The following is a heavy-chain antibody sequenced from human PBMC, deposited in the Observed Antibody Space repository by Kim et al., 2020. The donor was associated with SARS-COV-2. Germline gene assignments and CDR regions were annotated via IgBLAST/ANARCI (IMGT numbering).Heavy chain of an antibody. Sequence: GGSLRLSCAASGFTFSSYSMNWVRQAPGKGLEWVSYISSSSSYIYYADSVKGRFTISRDNAKNSLYLQMNSLRAEDTAVYYCARDEWELLSMYFQHWGQGTLVTVSS. D-gene: IGHD1-26*01. CDR1: GFTFSSYS. V-gene: IGHV3-21*01. CDR3: ARDEWELLSMYFQH. J-gene: IGHJ1*01. CDR2: ISSSSSYI.